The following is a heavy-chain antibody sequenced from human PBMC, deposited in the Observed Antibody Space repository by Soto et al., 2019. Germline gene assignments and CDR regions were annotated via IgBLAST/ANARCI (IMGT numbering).Heavy chain of an antibody. J-gene: IGHJ4*02. Sequence: PSETLSLTCTVSGCSISRGAYYWCCIRQPPGKGLDWIGYIYYSGSTYYNPSLKSRVTISVDTSKNQFSLKLSSVTAADTAVYYCARGPTLSYYYDSSGYQAFDYWGQGTLVTVSS. CDR3: ARGPTLSYYYDSSGYQAFDY. D-gene: IGHD3-22*01. CDR2: IYYSGST. V-gene: IGHV4-30-4*01. CDR1: GCSISRGAYY.